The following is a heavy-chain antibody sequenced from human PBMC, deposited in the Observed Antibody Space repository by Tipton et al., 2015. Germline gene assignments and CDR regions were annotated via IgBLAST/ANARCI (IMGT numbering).Heavy chain of an antibody. CDR2: LYFSGST. V-gene: IGHV4-38-2*01. CDR1: AYSISSDYY. D-gene: IGHD3-9*01. Sequence: TLSLTCAVSAYSISSDYYWGWIRQPPGKGLEWIGSLYFSGSTYYNPSLKSRVTISIDRFKNQFSLKLSSVTAADTAVYYCACQDYDILTRDYQTVYYWGQGTLVTVSS. CDR3: ACQDYDILTRDYQTVYY. J-gene: IGHJ4*02.